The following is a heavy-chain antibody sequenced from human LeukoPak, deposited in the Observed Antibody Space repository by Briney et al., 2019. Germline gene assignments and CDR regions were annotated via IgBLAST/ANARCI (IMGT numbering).Heavy chain of an antibody. J-gene: IGHJ3*02. CDR2: MNPNSGNT. V-gene: IGHV1-8*01. CDR3: ARDRYGYSYGNHRLSDAFDI. Sequence: EASVKVSCKASGYTFTSYDINWVRQATGQGLEWMGWMNPNSGNTGYAQKFQGRVTMTRNTSISTAYMELSRLRSDDTAVYYCARDRYGYSYGNHRLSDAFDIWGQGTMVTVSS. D-gene: IGHD5-18*01. CDR1: GYTFTSYD.